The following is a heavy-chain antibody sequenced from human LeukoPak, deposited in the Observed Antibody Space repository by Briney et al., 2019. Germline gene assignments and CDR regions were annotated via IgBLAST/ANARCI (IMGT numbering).Heavy chain of an antibody. CDR1: GFTFSSYG. CDR3: AKDLWVTYGSGSYYFDY. D-gene: IGHD3-10*01. V-gene: IGHV3-30*18. Sequence: GGSLRLSCAASGFTFSSYGMHWVRQAPGKGLEWVGVISYDGSNKFYADSVKGRFTISRDNSKNTLYLQMNSLGAEDTAVYYCAKDLWVTYGSGSYYFDYWGQGTLVTVSS. CDR2: ISYDGSNK. J-gene: IGHJ4*02.